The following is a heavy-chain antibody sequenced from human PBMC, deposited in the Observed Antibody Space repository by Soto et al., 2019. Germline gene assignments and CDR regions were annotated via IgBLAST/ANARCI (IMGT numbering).Heavy chain of an antibody. Sequence: SETLSLTCTVSGGSISSGDYYWSWIRQPPGKGLEWIGYIYYSGSSNYNPSLKSRVSISVDTSKNQFSLKLSSVTAADTAVYYCARHSSSWPIFDYWGQGTLVTVSS. V-gene: IGHV4-30-4*01. J-gene: IGHJ4*02. CDR2: IYYSGSS. D-gene: IGHD6-13*01. CDR1: GGSISSGDYY. CDR3: ARHSSSWPIFDY.